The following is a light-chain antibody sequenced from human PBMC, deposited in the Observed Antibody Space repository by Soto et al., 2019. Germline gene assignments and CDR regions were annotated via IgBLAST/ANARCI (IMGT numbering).Light chain of an antibody. Sequence: EIVLTQSPGTLSSSLGERATLSCRASQSVSGTYSAWYQQKPGQAPRLLIYGTSKRAAGIPDRFSGSGSGTDFSLTISRLEPEDFAVYYCQHYGSSPPDTFGQGTKLEIK. J-gene: IGKJ2*01. CDR3: QHYGSSPPDT. CDR1: QSVSGTY. V-gene: IGKV3-20*01. CDR2: GTS.